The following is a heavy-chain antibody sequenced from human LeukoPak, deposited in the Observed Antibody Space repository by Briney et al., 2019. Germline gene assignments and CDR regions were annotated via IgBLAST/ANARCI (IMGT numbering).Heavy chain of an antibody. V-gene: IGHV3-30*18. J-gene: IGHJ6*02. Sequence: GRSLRLSCAASGFTFSSYGMHWVRQAPGKGLEWVAVISYDGSNKYYADSVKGRFTISRDNSKNTLYLQMNSLRAEDTAVYYCAKVGETYGDYVLNYGMDVWGQGTTVTVSS. CDR3: AKVGETYGDYVLNYGMDV. CDR1: GFTFSSYG. CDR2: ISYDGSNK. D-gene: IGHD4-17*01.